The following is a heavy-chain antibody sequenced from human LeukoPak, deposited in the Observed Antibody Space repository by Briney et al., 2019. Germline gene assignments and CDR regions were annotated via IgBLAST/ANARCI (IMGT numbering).Heavy chain of an antibody. Sequence: GGSLRLSCAASGFTFSGCWMSWVRQAPGKGLEWVANIDQDGSGRYYVDSVKGRFTISRDNAKNSLYLQMNSLRAEDTAVYYCARDLYSVSYYGVNYWGQGTLVTVSS. V-gene: IGHV3-7*01. J-gene: IGHJ4*02. CDR2: IDQDGSGR. CDR1: GFTFSGCW. D-gene: IGHD1-26*01. CDR3: ARDLYSVSYYGVNY.